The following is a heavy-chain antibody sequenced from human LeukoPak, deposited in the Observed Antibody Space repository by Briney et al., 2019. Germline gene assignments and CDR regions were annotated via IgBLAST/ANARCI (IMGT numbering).Heavy chain of an antibody. J-gene: IGHJ4*02. CDR2: ISGSGDTT. Sequence: ETLSLTCTVSGGSISSYYWSWVRQAPGKGLEWVSVISGSGDTTYYADSVKGRFTVSRDNSKNTLYLQMNSLRADDTAVYYCADITWTRGQSFDNWGQGTLVTVSA. D-gene: IGHD2-15*01. V-gene: IGHV3-23*01. CDR3: ADITWTRGQSFDN. CDR1: GGSISSYY.